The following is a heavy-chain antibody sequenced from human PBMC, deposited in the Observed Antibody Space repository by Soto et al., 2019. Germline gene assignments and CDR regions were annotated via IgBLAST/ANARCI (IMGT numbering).Heavy chain of an antibody. Sequence: GGSLRLSCAASGLTFSSYAMSWVRQAPGKGLEWVAAISGSGGSTYYADSVKGRFTISRDNSKNTLYLQMNSLRAEDTAVYYCAKDLMPVVAAMSYYYYYMDVWGEGTTVTISS. CDR3: AKDLMPVVAAMSYYYYYMDV. J-gene: IGHJ6*03. CDR1: GLTFSSYA. CDR2: ISGSGGST. V-gene: IGHV3-23*01. D-gene: IGHD2-15*01.